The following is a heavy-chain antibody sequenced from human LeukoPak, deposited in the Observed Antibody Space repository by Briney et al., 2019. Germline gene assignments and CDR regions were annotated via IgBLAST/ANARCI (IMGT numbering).Heavy chain of an antibody. Sequence: SETLSLTCAVYGGSFSGYYWSWIRQPPGKGLEWIGEINHSGSTNYNPSLKGRVTISVDTSKNQFSLKLSSVTAADTAVYYCARAYDILTGYYYSRSPSFDYWGQGTLVTVSS. V-gene: IGHV4-34*01. CDR2: INHSGST. CDR3: ARAYDILTGYYYSRSPSFDY. CDR1: GGSFSGYY. J-gene: IGHJ4*02. D-gene: IGHD3-9*01.